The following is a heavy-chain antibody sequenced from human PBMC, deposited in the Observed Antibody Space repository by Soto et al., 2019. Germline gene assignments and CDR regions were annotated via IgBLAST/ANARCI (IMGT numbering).Heavy chain of an antibody. Sequence: GESLKISCKSSGYTFSTYWIVWVRQMPGKGLGWMGIIYPSDSRVNYNPSVQGQVTLSADKPLSTTYLQWSSLKASDTAIYFCARGNVANYFEPWGQGTPVTVSS. J-gene: IGHJ5*02. D-gene: IGHD3-10*01. V-gene: IGHV5-51*01. CDR2: IYPSDSRV. CDR1: GYTFSTYW. CDR3: ARGNVANYFEP.